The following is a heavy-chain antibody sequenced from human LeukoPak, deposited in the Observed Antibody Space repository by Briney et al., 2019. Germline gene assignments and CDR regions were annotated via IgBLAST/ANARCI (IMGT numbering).Heavy chain of an antibody. D-gene: IGHD1-26*01. CDR3: ARVLGASTFDY. CDR2: IYSGGST. V-gene: IGHV3-53*01. CDR1: GFTVSSNY. J-gene: IGHJ4*02. Sequence: PGGSLRLSGAASGFTVSSNYMSWVRQAPGKGLEWVSVIYSGGSTYYADSVKGRFTISRDNSKNTLYLQMNSLRAEDTAVYYCARVLGASTFDYWGQGTLVTVSS.